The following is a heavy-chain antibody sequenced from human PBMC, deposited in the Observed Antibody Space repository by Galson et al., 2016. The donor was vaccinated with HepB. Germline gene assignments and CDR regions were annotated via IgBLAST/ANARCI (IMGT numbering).Heavy chain of an antibody. Sequence: LVKPTQTLTLTCTLSGFSLSTHGVGVGWIRQPPGKGLEWIGSIYYSGSTYYNPSLKSRVTISVDTSKNQFSLKLSSVTAADTAGYYCARGAPDYYDSSGYYYAMDGAYYFDYWGQGTLVTVSS. CDR3: ARGAPDYYDSSGYYYAMDGAYYFDY. CDR2: IYYSGST. CDR1: GFSLSTHGVG. D-gene: IGHD3-22*01. J-gene: IGHJ4*02. V-gene: IGHV4-39*01.